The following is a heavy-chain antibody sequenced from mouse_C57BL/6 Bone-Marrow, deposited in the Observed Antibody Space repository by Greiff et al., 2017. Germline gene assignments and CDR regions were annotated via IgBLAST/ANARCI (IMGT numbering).Heavy chain of an antibody. Sequence: EVQLQQSGPELVKPGASVKISCKASGYSFTGYYMNWVKQSPEKSLEWIGEINPSTGGTTYNQKFKAKATLTVDKSSSTAYMQLKSLTSEDSAVYYCARLEGYWGQGTTLTVSS. J-gene: IGHJ2*01. CDR2: INPSTGGT. V-gene: IGHV1-42*01. CDR3: ARLEGY. CDR1: GYSFTGYY.